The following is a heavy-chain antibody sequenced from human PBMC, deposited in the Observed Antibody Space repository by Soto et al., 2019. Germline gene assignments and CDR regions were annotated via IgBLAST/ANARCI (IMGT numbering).Heavy chain of an antibody. Sequence: SETLSLTCTVSGGSISSGDYYWSWIRQPPGKGLEWIGYIYYSGSTYYNPSLKSRVTISVDTSKNQFSLKLSSVTAADTAVYYCARDFGLTDYDYVWGSYPTPLRYWGQGTLVTVSS. CDR1: GGSISSGDYY. J-gene: IGHJ4*02. D-gene: IGHD3-16*02. V-gene: IGHV4-30-4*01. CDR3: ARDFGLTDYDYVWGSYPTPLRY. CDR2: IYYSGST.